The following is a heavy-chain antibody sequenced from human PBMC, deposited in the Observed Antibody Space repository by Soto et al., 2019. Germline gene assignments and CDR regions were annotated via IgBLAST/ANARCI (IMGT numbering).Heavy chain of an antibody. D-gene: IGHD2-2*01. CDR1: GFNFGGYA. V-gene: IGHV3-49*03. CDR2: IRGKAYGGTT. Sequence: PGGSLRLSCTTSGFNFGGYAMTWFRHAPGKGLEWLGFIRGKAYGGTTEYAASVRGRFTISRDDSKSIAYLQMASLKTEDTAIYYCCRGMYTPYATSPLSFDYWGQGTQVTVSS. CDR3: CRGMYTPYATSPLSFDY. J-gene: IGHJ4*02.